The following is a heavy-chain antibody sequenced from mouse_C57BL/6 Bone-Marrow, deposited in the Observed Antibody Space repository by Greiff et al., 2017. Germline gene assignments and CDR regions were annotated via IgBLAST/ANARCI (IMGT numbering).Heavy chain of an antibody. CDR3: TRIAY. CDR1: GFNIKDDY. V-gene: IGHV14-4*01. Sequence: VHVKQSGAELVRPGASVKLSCTASGFNIKDDYMHWVKQRPEQGLEWIGWIDPENGDTEYASKFQGKATITVDTSSNTAYLQLSSLTSEDTAVYYCTRIAYWCQGPLVTVSA. CDR2: IDPENGDT. J-gene: IGHJ3*01.